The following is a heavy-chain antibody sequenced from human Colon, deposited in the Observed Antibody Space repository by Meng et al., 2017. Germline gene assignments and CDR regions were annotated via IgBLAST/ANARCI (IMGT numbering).Heavy chain of an antibody. Sequence: QGQLVQSGAEVRRPGSSVKLSCKASGVTFNNCSFNWVRQAPGQGLEWMGEIIPIFGKTNYAQKFQGRVTITADGSTNTSFMELSSLISEDSAVYYCARERVATTDVDFWGLGTLVTVSS. CDR3: ARERVATTDVDF. J-gene: IGHJ4*02. V-gene: IGHV1-69*01. CDR1: GVTFNNCS. CDR2: IIPIFGKT. D-gene: IGHD1-1*01.